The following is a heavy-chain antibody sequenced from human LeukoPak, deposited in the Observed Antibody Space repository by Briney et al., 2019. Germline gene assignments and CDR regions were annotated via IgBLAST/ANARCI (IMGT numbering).Heavy chain of an antibody. Sequence: GESLKISCKGSGYSFTSYWIGWVRQIPGKGLEWMGIIYPGDSDTRYSPSFQGQVTISADKSISTAYLQWSSLKASDTAMYYCARQGTTGTTEDAFDIWGQGTMVTVSS. CDR3: ARQGTTGTTEDAFDI. D-gene: IGHD1-1*01. CDR2: IYPGDSDT. V-gene: IGHV5-51*01. J-gene: IGHJ3*02. CDR1: GYSFTSYW.